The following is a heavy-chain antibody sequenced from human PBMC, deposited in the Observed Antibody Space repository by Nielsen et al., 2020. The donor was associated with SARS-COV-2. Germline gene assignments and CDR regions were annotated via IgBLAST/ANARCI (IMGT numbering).Heavy chain of an antibody. Sequence: GGSLRLSCAASGFTFSSYGMHWVRQAPGKGLEWVAVISYDGSNKYYADSVKGRFSVSRDNSKNTLYLQMNSLRAEDTAVYYCAKRDYGDHYYAMDVWGQGTTVTVSS. CDR3: AKRDYGDHYYAMDV. V-gene: IGHV3-30*18. CDR2: ISYDGSNK. CDR1: GFTFSSYG. D-gene: IGHD4-17*01. J-gene: IGHJ6*02.